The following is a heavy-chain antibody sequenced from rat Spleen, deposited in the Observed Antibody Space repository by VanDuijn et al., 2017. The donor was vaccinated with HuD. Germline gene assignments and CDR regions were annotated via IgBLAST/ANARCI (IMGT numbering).Heavy chain of an antibody. CDR2: INSAGST. Sequence: EVLLQESGPGLVKPSQSLSLTCSVTGYSITSSYRWNWIRKFPGNKLEWMGYINSAGSTNYNPSLKSRISITRDTSKNQFFLQVNSVTTEDTATYYCGRHGYNSYFDYWGQGVMVTVSS. V-gene: IGHV3-3*01. CDR3: GRHGYNSYFDY. J-gene: IGHJ2*01. D-gene: IGHD1-9*01. CDR1: GYSITSSYR.